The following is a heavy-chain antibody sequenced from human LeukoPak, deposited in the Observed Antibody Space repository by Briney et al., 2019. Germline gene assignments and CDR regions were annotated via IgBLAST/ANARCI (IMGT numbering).Heavy chain of an antibody. CDR1: GFTFSSYS. D-gene: IGHD1-26*01. Sequence: GGSLRLSCAASGFTFSSYSMNWVRQAPGKGLEWVSYISSSSSTIYYADSVKGRFTISRDNAKNSLYLQMNSLGAEDTAVYYCARGGARLGFDPWGQGTLVTVSS. CDR3: ARGGARLGFDP. J-gene: IGHJ5*02. V-gene: IGHV3-48*01. CDR2: ISSSSSTI.